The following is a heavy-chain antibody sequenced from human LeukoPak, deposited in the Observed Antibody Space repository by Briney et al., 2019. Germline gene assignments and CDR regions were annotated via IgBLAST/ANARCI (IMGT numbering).Heavy chain of an antibody. V-gene: IGHV4-59*01. CDR3: ASGSQSRGDY. Sequence: SETLSLTCTVSGASFGSYHWTWIRQPPGQGLEWIGNIYYSGNTNYHPSLKSRLTISLDTSKNQFSLKLTSVTAADTAVYYCASGSQSRGDYWGQGARVTVSS. CDR1: GASFGSYH. CDR2: IYYSGNT. D-gene: IGHD1-26*01. J-gene: IGHJ4*02.